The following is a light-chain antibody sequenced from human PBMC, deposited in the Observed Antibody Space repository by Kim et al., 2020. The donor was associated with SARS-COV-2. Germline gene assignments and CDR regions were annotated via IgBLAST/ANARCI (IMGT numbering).Light chain of an antibody. CDR2: AAS. Sequence: ASVGDRVTITCRASQGISNYLAWYQQKPGKVPKLLIYAASTLQSGVPSRFSGSGSGRDFTLTISSLQPEDVATYYCQKYNSAPRTFGQGTKVEIK. V-gene: IGKV1-27*01. J-gene: IGKJ1*01. CDR3: QKYNSAPRT. CDR1: QGISNY.